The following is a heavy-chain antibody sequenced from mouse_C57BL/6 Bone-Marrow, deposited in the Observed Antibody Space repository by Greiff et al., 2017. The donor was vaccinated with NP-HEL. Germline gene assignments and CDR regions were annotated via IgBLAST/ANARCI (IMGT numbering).Heavy chain of an antibody. CDR3: AREDSSGTDY. V-gene: IGHV5-4*01. Sequence: EVKVVESGGGLVKPGGSLKLSCAASGFTFSSYAMSWVRQTPEKRLEWVATISDGGSYTYYPDNVQGRFTISRDTAKNNLYLQMSHLKSEDTAMYYCAREDSSGTDYWGQGTTLTVSS. D-gene: IGHD3-2*02. CDR2: ISDGGSYT. CDR1: GFTFSSYA. J-gene: IGHJ2*01.